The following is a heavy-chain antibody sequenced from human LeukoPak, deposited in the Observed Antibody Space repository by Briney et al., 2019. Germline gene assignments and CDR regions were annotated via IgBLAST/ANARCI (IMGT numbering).Heavy chain of an antibody. D-gene: IGHD3-22*01. CDR2: INPNSGGT. Sequence: ASVKVSCKASGYTFTGYYMHWVRQAPGQGLEWMGWINPNSGGTNYAQKFQGRVTMTRDTSISTAYMELSRLRSDDTAVYYCARDDLTDYYDSSGYFYFDYWGQGTLVTVSS. CDR3: ARDDLTDYYDSSGYFYFDY. J-gene: IGHJ4*02. CDR1: GYTFTGYY. V-gene: IGHV1-2*02.